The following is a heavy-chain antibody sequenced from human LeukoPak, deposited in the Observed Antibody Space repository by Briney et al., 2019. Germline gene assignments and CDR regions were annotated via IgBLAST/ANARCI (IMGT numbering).Heavy chain of an antibody. V-gene: IGHV1-18*01. CDR2: ISANNGDT. Sequence: SVKVSCKASGYTFNSYGFSWVRQAPGQGLEWMGWISANNGDTNFAQKFQGRVTMTTDTSTSTAFLELRSLKSDDTAVYYCVRDYFCSGGTCDDCFDPWGQGTLVTVSS. J-gene: IGHJ5*02. CDR1: GYTFNSYG. CDR3: VRDYFCSGGTCDDCFDP. D-gene: IGHD2-15*01.